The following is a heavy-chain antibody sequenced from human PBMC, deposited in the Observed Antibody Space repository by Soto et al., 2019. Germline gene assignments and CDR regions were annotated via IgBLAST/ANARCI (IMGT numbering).Heavy chain of an antibody. CDR2: TYYRYKWYN. V-gene: IGHV6-1*01. J-gene: IGHJ6*02. D-gene: IGHD6-13*01. Sequence: SQTLSLTCAISGDSVSSNNAAWNWIRQSPSRGLEWLGRTYYRYKWYNDYAVSVKHRITINPDKSKNQFSLQLNSVTPEDTAVYYCARDLGSVVISAAGTRRDYYFYGMDVWGQGTTVTVSS. CDR1: GDSVSSNNAA. CDR3: ARDLGSVVISAAGTRRDYYFYGMDV.